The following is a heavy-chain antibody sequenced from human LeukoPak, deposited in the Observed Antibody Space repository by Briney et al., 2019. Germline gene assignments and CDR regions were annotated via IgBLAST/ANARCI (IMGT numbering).Heavy chain of an antibody. CDR3: AREGWGYNDGRGSFDY. D-gene: IGHD3-22*01. Sequence: SETLSLTCTVSGGPISRSTYYWGWSRQPPGRVLEWIGNIYYSGSTFYNPSLKSRVTISVDTSQGQFSLKLSSVTAADTAVYYCAREGWGYNDGRGSFDYWGQGTLVTVSS. CDR1: GGPISRSTYY. V-gene: IGHV4-39*02. CDR2: IYYSGST. J-gene: IGHJ4*02.